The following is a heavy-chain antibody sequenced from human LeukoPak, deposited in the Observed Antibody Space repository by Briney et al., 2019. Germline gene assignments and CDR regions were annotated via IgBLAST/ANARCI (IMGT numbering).Heavy chain of an antibody. CDR3: ARSVVTIFGVVIKTIKNYYYYGMDV. V-gene: IGHV1-18*01. CDR2: ISSYNGHT. CDR1: GYTFTSYG. Sequence: ASVKVSCKASGYTFTSYGISWVRQAPGQGLEWMGWISSYNGHTNYAQKLQGRVTMTTDTSTTTAYMELSSLRSEDTAVYYCARSVVTIFGVVIKTIKNYYYYGMDVWGQGTTVTVSS. J-gene: IGHJ6*02. D-gene: IGHD3-3*01.